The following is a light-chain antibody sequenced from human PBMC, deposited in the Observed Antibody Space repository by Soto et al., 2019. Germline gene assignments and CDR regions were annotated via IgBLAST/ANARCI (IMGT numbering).Light chain of an antibody. CDR1: SSDVGGYNY. CDR2: DVS. Sequence: QSALTQPASVSGSPGQSITISCTGTSSDVGGYNYVSWYQQHPGKAPKLMIYDVSNRPSGVSNRFSGSKSGNTASLTISGLQAEDEADYYCSPYTSSGKVFGTGTKVTV. CDR3: SPYTSSGKV. V-gene: IGLV2-14*01. J-gene: IGLJ1*01.